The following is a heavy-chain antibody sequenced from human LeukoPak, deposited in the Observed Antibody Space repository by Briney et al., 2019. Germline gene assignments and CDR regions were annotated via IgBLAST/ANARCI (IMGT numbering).Heavy chain of an antibody. Sequence: PSETLSLTCTVSGGSISSYYWSWIRQPPGKGLEWIGYIYYSGSTYYNPSLKSRVTISVDTSKTQFSLKLSSVTAADTAVYYCARGVLRPAFDIWGQGTMVTVSS. V-gene: IGHV4-59*12. D-gene: IGHD2/OR15-2a*01. CDR3: ARGVLRPAFDI. CDR2: IYYSGST. CDR1: GGSISSYY. J-gene: IGHJ3*02.